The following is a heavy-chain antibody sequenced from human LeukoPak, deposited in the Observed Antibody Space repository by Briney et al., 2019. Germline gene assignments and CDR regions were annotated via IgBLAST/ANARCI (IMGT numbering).Heavy chain of an antibody. Sequence: GESLRISCQGFGYSFSNYWITWVRQLPSKGLEWMGRIDPRDSQTNYSPSFQGHITISSDSSITTAYLEWSSLTVSDTATYYCARYGSGPDSWGQGTLVIVSS. CDR2: IDPRDSQT. CDR1: GYSFSNYW. D-gene: IGHD3-10*01. CDR3: ARYGSGPDS. V-gene: IGHV5-10-1*01. J-gene: IGHJ4*02.